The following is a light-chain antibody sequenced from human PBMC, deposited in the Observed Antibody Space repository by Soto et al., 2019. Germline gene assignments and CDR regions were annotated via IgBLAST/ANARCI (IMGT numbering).Light chain of an antibody. V-gene: IGKV3-20*01. J-gene: IGKJ3*01. CDR2: GAS. CDR1: QSVSSSY. CDR3: QKYGSSFT. Sequence: EIVLTQSPGTLSLSPGERATLPCRASQSVSSSYLAWYQHKPGQGPRLLIYGASSRATGIPDRFSGSGSGTDFTLTISRLEPEDFALYYCQKYGSSFTFGPGTKVDIK.